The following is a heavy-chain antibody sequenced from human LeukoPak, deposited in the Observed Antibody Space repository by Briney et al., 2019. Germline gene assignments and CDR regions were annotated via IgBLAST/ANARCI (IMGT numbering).Heavy chain of an antibody. V-gene: IGHV4-4*02. J-gene: IGHJ5*02. CDR3: ARDGYKYGSQGWFDP. CDR1: GGSISSSYW. D-gene: IGHD5-24*01. Sequence: SGTLSLTCAVSGGSISSSYWWSWIRQPPGKGLEWIGEIYHSGSTNYNLSLKSRVTISVDTSKNQFSLKLSSVTAADTAVYYCARDGYKYGSQGWFDPWGQGTLVTVSS. CDR2: IYHSGST.